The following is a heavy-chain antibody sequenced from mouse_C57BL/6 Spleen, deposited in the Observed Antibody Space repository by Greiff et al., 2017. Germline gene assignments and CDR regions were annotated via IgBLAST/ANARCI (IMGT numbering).Heavy chain of an antibody. CDR3: ARSSCCVDGTGYYFDY. CDR1: GYTFTSYC. Sequence: VQLQQSGAELVKPGASVKLSCKASGYTFTSYCMHWVKQRPGQGLEWIGYINPSSGYTKYNQKFKDKATVTADKSSTTAYLQLSSLTYEDSAVYDCARSSCCVDGTGYYFDYWGQGTTLSVSS. D-gene: IGHD1-3*01. CDR2: INPSSGYT. V-gene: IGHV1-7*01. J-gene: IGHJ2*01.